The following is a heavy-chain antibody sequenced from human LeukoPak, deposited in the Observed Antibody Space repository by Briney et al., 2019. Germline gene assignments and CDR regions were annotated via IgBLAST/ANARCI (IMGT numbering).Heavy chain of an antibody. J-gene: IGHJ4*02. D-gene: IGHD6-19*01. CDR1: GFTFSSYS. Sequence: GGSLRLSCAASGFTFSSYSMNWVRQAPGKGLEWVSSISSSSGYIYYADSVKGRFTISRDNAKNSLYLQMNSLRAEDTAVYYCIVTDPPPPEQWLPRRFDYWGQGTLVTVSS. CDR3: IVTDPPPPEQWLPRRFDY. CDR2: ISSSSGYI. V-gene: IGHV3-21*01.